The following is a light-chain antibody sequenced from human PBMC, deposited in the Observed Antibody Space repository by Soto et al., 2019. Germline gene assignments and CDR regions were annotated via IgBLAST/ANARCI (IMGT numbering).Light chain of an antibody. CDR2: KNS. V-gene: IGLV1-47*01. J-gene: IGLJ2*01. CDR1: TSNLGNNY. CDR3: AAWDDSPTGHVV. Sequence: QSVLTQPPSASGAPGQRVIISCSGSTSNLGNNYAYWYQQFPGTAPKVVIYKNSQRPSGVPDRFSGSKSGTSASLAISGLRSEDEADYYCAAWDDSPTGHVVFGGGTKLTVL.